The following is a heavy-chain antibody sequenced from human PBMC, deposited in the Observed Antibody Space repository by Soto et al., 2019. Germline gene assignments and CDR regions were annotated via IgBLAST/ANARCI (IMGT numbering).Heavy chain of an antibody. J-gene: IGHJ6*02. Sequence: ASVKVSCKASGYTFTGYYMHWVRQAPGQGLEWMGWINPNSGGTNYAQKFQGWVTMTRDTSISTAYMELSRLRSDDTAGYYCARDRRIAAAGRRDYGMDVWGQGTTVTVSS. CDR3: ARDRRIAAAGRRDYGMDV. D-gene: IGHD6-13*01. V-gene: IGHV1-2*04. CDR2: INPNSGGT. CDR1: GYTFTGYY.